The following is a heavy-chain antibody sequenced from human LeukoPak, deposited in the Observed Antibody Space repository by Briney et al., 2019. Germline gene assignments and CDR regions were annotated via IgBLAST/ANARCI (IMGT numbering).Heavy chain of an antibody. CDR3: ARDLPRWETFDP. CDR2: IYYSGST. CDR1: GGSISSGGYY. V-gene: IGHV4-31*03. J-gene: IGHJ5*02. Sequence: PSETLSLTCTVSGGSISSGGYYWSWIRQHSGKGLEWIGYIYYSGSTYYNPSLKSRVTISVDTSKNQFSLKLSSVTAADTAVYYCARDLPRWETFDPWGQGTLVTVSS. D-gene: IGHD1-26*01.